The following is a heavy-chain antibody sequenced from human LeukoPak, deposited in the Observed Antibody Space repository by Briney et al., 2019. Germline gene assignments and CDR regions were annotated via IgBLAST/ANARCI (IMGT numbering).Heavy chain of an antibody. Sequence: SGTLSLTCTVSGASINSGTYYWGWIRQPPGKGLEWIGSINYAGSTFYNESLKSRVTISIDTSKNLFSLKLTPVTAAGTAVYYCVGDWNSIFGIDLDKFFDPWGQGTLVTVSS. D-gene: IGHD3-3*01. CDR3: VGDWNSIFGIDLDKFFDP. CDR1: GASINSGTYY. CDR2: INYAGST. J-gene: IGHJ5*02. V-gene: IGHV4-39*07.